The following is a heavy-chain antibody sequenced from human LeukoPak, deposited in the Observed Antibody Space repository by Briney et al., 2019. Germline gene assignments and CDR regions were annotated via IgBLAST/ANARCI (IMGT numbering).Heavy chain of an antibody. V-gene: IGHV4-59*01. CDR3: ARAPLTTGRNYYYMDV. Sequence: PSXTLSLTCTVSGGSISSYYWSWIRQPPGKGLEWIGYIYYSGSTNYNPSLKSRVTISVDTSKNQFSLKLSSVTAADTAVYYCARAPLTTGRNYYYMDVWGKGTTVTVSS. CDR1: GGSISSYY. J-gene: IGHJ6*03. D-gene: IGHD3-22*01. CDR2: IYYSGST.